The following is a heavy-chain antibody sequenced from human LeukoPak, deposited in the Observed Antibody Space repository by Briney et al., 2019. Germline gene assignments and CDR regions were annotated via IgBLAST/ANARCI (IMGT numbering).Heavy chain of an antibody. V-gene: IGHV4-39*07. CDR1: GGSISSSSYY. J-gene: IGHJ3*02. D-gene: IGHD3-22*01. CDR3: AREYYYDSSGYCFDI. Sequence: SETLSLTCTVSGGSISSSSYYWGWIRQPPGKGLEWIGSIYYSGSTYYNPSLKSRVTISVDTSKNQFSLKLSSVTAADTAVYYCAREYYYDSSGYCFDIWGQGTMVTVSS. CDR2: IYYSGST.